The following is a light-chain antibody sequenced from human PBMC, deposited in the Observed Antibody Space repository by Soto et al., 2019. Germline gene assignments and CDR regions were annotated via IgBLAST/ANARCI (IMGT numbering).Light chain of an antibody. CDR2: AAS. CDR3: QNYNSAPYT. CDR1: QAISNY. V-gene: IGKV1-27*01. Sequence: DIQMTQSPSSLSASVGDRVTITCRASQAISNYLAWYQQKPGKVPKLLIYAASTLQSGVPSRFSGSESGTDFTLIINSLQPEDVATYSCQNYNSAPYTFGQGTKVEIK. J-gene: IGKJ2*01.